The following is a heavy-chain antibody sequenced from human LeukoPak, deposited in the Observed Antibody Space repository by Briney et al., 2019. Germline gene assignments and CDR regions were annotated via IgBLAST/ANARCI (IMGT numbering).Heavy chain of an antibody. CDR1: GGSISSYY. CDR3: ASLGTSHYYYYMDV. J-gene: IGHJ6*03. V-gene: IGHV4-59*01. CDR2: IYYSGST. D-gene: IGHD1-1*01. Sequence: SETLSLTCTVSGGSISSYYWSWIRQPPGKGLEWIGYIYYSGSTNYNPSLKSRVTISVDTSKNQFSLKLSSVTAADTAVYYCASLGTSHYYYYMDVWGKGTTVAVSS.